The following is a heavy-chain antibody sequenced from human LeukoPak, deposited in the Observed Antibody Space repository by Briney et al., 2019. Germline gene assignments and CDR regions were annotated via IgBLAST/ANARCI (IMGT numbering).Heavy chain of an antibody. CDR1: GGSISSSSYY. V-gene: IGHV4-39*01. CDR2: IYYSGST. CDR3: ARHRGRYYYGSGSYYNGWFDP. J-gene: IGHJ5*02. D-gene: IGHD3-10*01. Sequence: SETLSLTCTVSGGSISSSSYYWGWIRQPPGKGLEWIGSIYYSGSTNYNPSLKSRVTISVDTSKNQFSLKLSSVTAADTAVYYCARHRGRYYYGSGSYYNGWFDPWGQGTLVTVSS.